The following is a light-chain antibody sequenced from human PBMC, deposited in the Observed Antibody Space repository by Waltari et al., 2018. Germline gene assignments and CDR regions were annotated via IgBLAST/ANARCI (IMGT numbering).Light chain of an antibody. J-gene: IGKJ2*01. V-gene: IGKV1-NL1*01. Sequence: DIQMTQSPSSLSASVGDRVTITCRASRVIANYLAWYQQEPGKAPKLLIYAASYLGSWVPPRFSGSGSGTVYSLTISSLQPEDFSTDYCQHYYNVPPYSFGQGTKLEIQ. CDR1: RVIANY. CDR2: AAS. CDR3: QHYYNVPPYS.